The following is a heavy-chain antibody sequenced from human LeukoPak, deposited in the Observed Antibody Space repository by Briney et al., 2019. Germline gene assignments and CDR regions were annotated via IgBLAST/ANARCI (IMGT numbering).Heavy chain of an antibody. V-gene: IGHV3-30-3*01. Sequence: GGSLRLSCAASGFTFSSYAMHWVRQAPGKGLEWVAVISYDGSNKYYADSVKGRFTISRDNSKNTLYLQMNSLRAEDTAVYYCAKDRVVPAAKESGFDYWGQGTLVTVSS. CDR3: AKDRVVPAAKESGFDY. J-gene: IGHJ4*02. D-gene: IGHD2-2*01. CDR2: ISYDGSNK. CDR1: GFTFSSYA.